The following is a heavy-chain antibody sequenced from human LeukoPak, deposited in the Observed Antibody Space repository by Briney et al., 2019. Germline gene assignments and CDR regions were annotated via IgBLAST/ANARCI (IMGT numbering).Heavy chain of an antibody. D-gene: IGHD3-10*01. Sequence: ASVKVSCEASGYTFTSYDINWVRQATGQGLEWMGWMNPNSGNTGYAQKFQGRVTMTRNTSISTAYMELSSLRSEDTAVYYCARGVEVTYYYGSGSSNWFDPWGQGTLVTVSS. CDR1: GYTFTSYD. J-gene: IGHJ5*02. V-gene: IGHV1-8*01. CDR3: ARGVEVTYYYGSGSSNWFDP. CDR2: MNPNSGNT.